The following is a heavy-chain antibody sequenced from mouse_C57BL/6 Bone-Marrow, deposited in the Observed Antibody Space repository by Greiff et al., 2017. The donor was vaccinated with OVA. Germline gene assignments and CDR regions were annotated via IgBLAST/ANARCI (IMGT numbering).Heavy chain of an antibody. CDR3: ARGDY. CDR2: IDPSDSET. V-gene: IGHV1-52*01. CDR1: GYTFTSYW. Sequence: QVQLQQPGAELVRPGASVKLSCKASGYTFTSYWMHWVKQRPIQGLEWIGNIDPSDSETNYNQKFKDKATLTVDKSSSTAYMQLSSLTSEDSAVYYCARGDYWGQGTSVTVSS. J-gene: IGHJ4*01.